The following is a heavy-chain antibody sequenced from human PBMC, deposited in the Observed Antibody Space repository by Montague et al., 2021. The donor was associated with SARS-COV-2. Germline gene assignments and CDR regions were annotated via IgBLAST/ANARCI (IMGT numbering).Heavy chain of an antibody. CDR1: GDSISRYY. CDR3: ARAIWHLDV. J-gene: IGHJ2*01. Sequence: SETLSLTCSVSGDSISRYYWSWIRQSDGKGLEWIGRIYTGGYVNYNPAFQSRVSMSVDTSKSQVSLNVTSVTAADTTVYYCARAIWHLDVWGRGILVTVSS. V-gene: IGHV4-4*07. CDR2: IYTGGYV.